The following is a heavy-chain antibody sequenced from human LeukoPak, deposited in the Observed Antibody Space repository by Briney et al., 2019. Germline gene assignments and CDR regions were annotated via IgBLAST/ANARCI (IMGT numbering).Heavy chain of an antibody. CDR2: INPNSRGT. Sequence: ASVKVSCKASGYTFTGYYMHWVRQAPGQGLESMGWINPNSRGTNYAQKFQGRVTITRNTSISTAYMELSSLRSEDTAVDYCARGANQLVSSSSAFDIWGQGTMITVSS. CDR1: GYTFTGYY. V-gene: IGHV1-2*02. CDR3: ARGANQLVSSSSAFDI. J-gene: IGHJ3*02. D-gene: IGHD1-1*01.